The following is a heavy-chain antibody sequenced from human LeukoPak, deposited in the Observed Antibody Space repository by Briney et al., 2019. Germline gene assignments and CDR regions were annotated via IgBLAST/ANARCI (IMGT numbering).Heavy chain of an antibody. V-gene: IGHV1-58*01. CDR3: AATSTVTTGGTYYGMDV. D-gene: IGHD4-17*01. Sequence: ASVNVSCKASGFTFATSAVQWVRQARGQRLEWIGWIVVASGHTNYAQRFRERVTIIRDMSTSTAYMDLSSLRSEDTAVYYCAATSTVTTGGTYYGMDVWGQGTTVTVSS. CDR1: GFTFATSA. CDR2: IVVASGHT. J-gene: IGHJ6*02.